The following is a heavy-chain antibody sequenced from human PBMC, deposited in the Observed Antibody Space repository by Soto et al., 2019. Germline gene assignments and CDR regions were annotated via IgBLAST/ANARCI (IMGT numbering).Heavy chain of an antibody. CDR1: GYTFTSYS. Sequence: GAPVKVSCKASGYTFTSYSIHWVRQAPGQRLEWMGWINTGNGDTKYSQKFQGRVTFARDTFTNTAYMDLSSLISEDTAVYYCARAHYYLDRGVSPFPGNFGGRGTLFT. V-gene: IGHV1-3*04. J-gene: IGHJ4*02. CDR2: INTGNGDT. CDR3: ARAHYYLDRGVSPFPGNF. D-gene: IGHD3-22*01.